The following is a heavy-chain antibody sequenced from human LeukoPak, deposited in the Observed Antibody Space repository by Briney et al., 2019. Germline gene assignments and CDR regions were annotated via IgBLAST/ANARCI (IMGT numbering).Heavy chain of an antibody. V-gene: IGHV3-23*01. J-gene: IGHJ4*02. D-gene: IGHD6-13*01. CDR3: AKTPGGAAGNRVFDH. Sequence: GGSLRLSCAASGFTFSSHAMSWVRQAPGKGLEWVSAISASGDGIYYTDSVKGRFTMSRDNSKDTLYLQMNSLRADDTAEYYCAKTPGGAAGNRVFDHWGQGALVTVSS. CDR2: ISASGDGI. CDR1: GFTFSSHA.